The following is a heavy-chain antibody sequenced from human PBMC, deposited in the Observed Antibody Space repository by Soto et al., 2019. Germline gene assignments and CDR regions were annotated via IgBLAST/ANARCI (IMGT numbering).Heavy chain of an antibody. D-gene: IGHD6-6*01. CDR2: ISSSSSYI. V-gene: IGHV3-21*01. CDR3: ARVGGQIVPGFDY. CDR1: GFTFRSYS. Sequence: EVQLVESGGGLVKPGGSLRLSCAASGFTFRSYSMNWVRQAPGKGLEWVSSISSSSSYIYYADSVKGRFTISRDNAKNSRYLQMNSLIAEETAVYYCARVGGQIVPGFDYWGQGTLVTVSS. J-gene: IGHJ4*02.